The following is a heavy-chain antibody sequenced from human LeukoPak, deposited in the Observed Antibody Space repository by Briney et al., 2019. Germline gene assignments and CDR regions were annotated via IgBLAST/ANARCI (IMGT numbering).Heavy chain of an antibody. V-gene: IGHV4-59*08. CDR3: ARRGYFDY. Sequence: SETLSLTCTVSGGSISSYYWSWIRQPPGKGLEWIGYIYYSGTTNYNPSLRSRVTISVDTSKNQFSLKLTSVTAADTAVYYCARRGYFDYWGQGTLVTVSS. CDR1: GGSISSYY. J-gene: IGHJ4*02. CDR2: IYYSGTT.